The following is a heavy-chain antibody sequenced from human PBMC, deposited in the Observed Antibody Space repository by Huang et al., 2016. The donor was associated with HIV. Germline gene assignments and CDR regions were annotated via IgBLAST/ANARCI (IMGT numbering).Heavy chain of an antibody. CDR1: GFSLTSSGVA. Sequence: QITLKESGPTLVKPTQTLTLTCTFSGFSLTSSGVAVGWIRQPPGKALEWLARSYWDNEERFSPSLKTRLTITKDTPKNEVVLTMTNMDPVDTATYYCVHRLRYGKWYVDYWGQGVLVTVSS. CDR2: SYWDNEE. CDR3: VHRLRYGKWYVDY. J-gene: IGHJ4*02. V-gene: IGHV2-5*02. D-gene: IGHD6-13*01.